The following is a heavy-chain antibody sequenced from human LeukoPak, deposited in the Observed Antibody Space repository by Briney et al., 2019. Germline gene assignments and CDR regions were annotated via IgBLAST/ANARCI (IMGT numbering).Heavy chain of an antibody. CDR2: ISWNSGSI. CDR1: GFTFDDYA. J-gene: IGHJ4*02. Sequence: GGSLRLSCAASGFTFDDYAIHWVRQAPGKGLEWVSGISWNSGSIGYADSVKGRFTISRDNAKNSLYLQMNSLRVEDTALYYCAKGYSSGWYYFDYWGQGALVTVSS. CDR3: AKGYSSGWYYFDY. D-gene: IGHD6-19*01. V-gene: IGHV3-9*01.